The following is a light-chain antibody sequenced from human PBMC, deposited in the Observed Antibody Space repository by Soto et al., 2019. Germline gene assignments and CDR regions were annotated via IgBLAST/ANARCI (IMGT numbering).Light chain of an antibody. CDR1: SKDVGGYNL. J-gene: IGLJ3*02. CDR2: EVN. Sequence: QSALTQPASVSGSPGQSITISCTGTSKDVGGYNLVSWFQQHPGKAPKLLISEVNKRPSGVSDRFSGSKSANTASLTISGLQAEDEADYYCCSHVGGSSPQWVFGGGTQLTVL. V-gene: IGLV2-23*02. CDR3: CSHVGGSSPQWV.